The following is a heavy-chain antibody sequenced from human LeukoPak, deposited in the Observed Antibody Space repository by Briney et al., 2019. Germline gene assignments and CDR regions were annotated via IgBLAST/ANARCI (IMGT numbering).Heavy chain of an antibody. V-gene: IGHV4-39*01. Sequence: SETLSLTCTVSGDSVSSSSYYWGWIRQPPGKGLEWIGTIHYSGSTYYNPSLKSRVTISVDTSKNQFSLKLSSVTAADTAVYYCARQTNRELLPDAFDIWGQGTMVTVSS. CDR3: ARQTNRELLPDAFDI. J-gene: IGHJ3*02. CDR2: IHYSGST. CDR1: GDSVSSSSYY. D-gene: IGHD1-26*01.